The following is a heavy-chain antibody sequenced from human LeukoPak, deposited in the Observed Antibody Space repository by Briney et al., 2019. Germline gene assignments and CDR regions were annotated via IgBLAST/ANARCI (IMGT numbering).Heavy chain of an antibody. CDR3: ARRRITGTTDY. CDR2: INHSGST. CDR1: GGSFSGYY. J-gene: IGHJ4*02. D-gene: IGHD1-7*01. V-gene: IGHV4-34*01. Sequence: SETLSLTCAVYGGSFSGYYWSWIRQPPGKGLEWIGEINHSGSTNYNPSHKSRVTISVDTSKNQFSLKLSSVTAADTAVYYCARRRITGTTDYWGQGTLVTVSS.